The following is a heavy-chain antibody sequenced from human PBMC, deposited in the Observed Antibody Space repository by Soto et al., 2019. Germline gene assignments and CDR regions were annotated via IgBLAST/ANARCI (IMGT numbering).Heavy chain of an antibody. D-gene: IGHD2-21*01. V-gene: IGHV4-31*03. Sequence: QVHLQESGPGLVKPSQTLSLTCTVSGGSINSDDYYWSWIRQHPGKGLEWIGYIFYSGSTYYNPSLKSRIPISIDTSKNQFSLKLNSVTAADTAVYYCAREPKLPPPVIPDSWGQGTLVTVSS. CDR2: IFYSGST. CDR3: AREPKLPPPVIPDS. CDR1: GGSINSDDYY. J-gene: IGHJ4*02.